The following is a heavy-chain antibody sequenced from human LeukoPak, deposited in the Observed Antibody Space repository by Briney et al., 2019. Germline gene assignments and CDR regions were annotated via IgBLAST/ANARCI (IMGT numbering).Heavy chain of an antibody. J-gene: IGHJ6*03. D-gene: IGHD5-12*01. Sequence: PSETLSLTCTVSGFSITTSYYWGWIRQPPGKGLEWIATIYHSGNTYYNPSLKSRVTESVDTSKNQVSLKLSSVTAADTAVYYCARGGEPEEWLRFSRVFWDYYYMDVWGKGTTVTVSS. CDR2: IYHSGNT. CDR3: ARGGEPEEWLRFSRVFWDYYYMDV. CDR1: GFSITTSYY. V-gene: IGHV4-38-2*02.